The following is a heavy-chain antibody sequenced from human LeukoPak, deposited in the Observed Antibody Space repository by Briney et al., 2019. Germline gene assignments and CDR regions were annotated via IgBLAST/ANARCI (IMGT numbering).Heavy chain of an antibody. V-gene: IGHV1-69*13. CDR1: GGTFSSYA. J-gene: IGHJ4*02. CDR2: IIPIFGTA. Sequence: SVKVSCKASGGTFSSYAISWVRQAPGQGLEWMGGIIPIFGTANYAQKFQGRVTITAGESTSTAYMELSSLRSEDTAVYYCARDDYGGTGDWGQGTLVTVSS. CDR3: ARDDYGGTGD. D-gene: IGHD4-23*01.